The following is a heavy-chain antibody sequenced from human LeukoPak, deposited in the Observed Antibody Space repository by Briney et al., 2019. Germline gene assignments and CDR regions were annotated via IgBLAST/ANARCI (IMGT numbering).Heavy chain of an antibody. V-gene: IGHV1-18*01. D-gene: IGHD2-15*01. CDR2: ISAYTGKT. CDR1: GYTFTSYD. Sequence: ASVKVSCKASGYTFTSYDINWVRQASGQGIEWMGWISAYTGKTNSAQKLQGRVTMTTDTSTSTGYMELRSLRSDDTAVYYCARGDGYCSGGSCMIFDYWGQGTLVTVSS. J-gene: IGHJ4*02. CDR3: ARGDGYCSGGSCMIFDY.